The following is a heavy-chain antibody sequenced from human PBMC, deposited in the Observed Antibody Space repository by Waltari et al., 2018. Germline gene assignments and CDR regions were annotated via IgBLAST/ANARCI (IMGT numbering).Heavy chain of an antibody. V-gene: IGHV4-39*07. J-gene: IGHJ4*01. Sequence: QLQMQESGPGLVRPSETLSLTCAVSGGSTTTITSFWGWIRQPPGKGLEWIGSFSYNGNTYYNPALKSRATISGDTSKNQVSLVLTSVTAADTAVYYCARGLGAIYWGHGTLVTVSS. CDR3: ARGLGAIY. D-gene: IGHD2-21*01. CDR2: FSYNGNT. CDR1: GGSTTTITSF.